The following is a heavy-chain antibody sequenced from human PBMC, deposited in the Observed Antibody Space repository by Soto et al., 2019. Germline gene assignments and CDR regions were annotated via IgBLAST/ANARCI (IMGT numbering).Heavy chain of an antibody. D-gene: IGHD5-18*01. CDR3: ARAQINVDTAMVSFDY. CDR2: INHSGST. V-gene: IGHV4-34*01. Sequence: PSETLSLTCAVYGGSFSGYYWSWIRQPPGKGLEWIGEINHSGSTNYNPSLKCRVTISVDTSKNQFSLKLSPVTAADTAVYYCARAQINVDTAMVSFDYWGQGTLVTVSS. J-gene: IGHJ4*02. CDR1: GGSFSGYY.